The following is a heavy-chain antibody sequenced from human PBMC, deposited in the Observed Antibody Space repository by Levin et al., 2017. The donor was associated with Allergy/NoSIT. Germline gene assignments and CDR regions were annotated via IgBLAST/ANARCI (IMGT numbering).Heavy chain of an antibody. J-gene: IGHJ5*02. Sequence: SETLSLTCTVSGASISNIIYYWGWIRQPPGKGLEWIGSVSFSGSTDYNPSLKSRVTISVDTSKNQFSLELNSVTAADTAVYYCSRQSGLQRGFDPWGQGTLVTVSS. CDR3: SRQSGLQRGFDP. V-gene: IGHV4-39*01. CDR1: GASISNIIYY. D-gene: IGHD5-24*01. CDR2: VSFSGST.